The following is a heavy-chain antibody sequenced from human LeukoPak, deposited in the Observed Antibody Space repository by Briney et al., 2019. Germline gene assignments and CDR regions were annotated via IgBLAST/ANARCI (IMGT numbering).Heavy chain of an antibody. CDR3: ARVEQDDPFGY. CDR1: GYTFTSYG. V-gene: IGHV1-18*01. Sequence: ASVKVSCKASGYTFTSYGIGWVRQAPGQGLEWMGWISAYNGNTNYAQKLQGRVTMTTDTSTSTAYMELRSLRTDATAVYYCARVEQDDPFGYWGQETLVTVSS. D-gene: IGHD1/OR15-1a*01. J-gene: IGHJ4*01. CDR2: ISAYNGNT.